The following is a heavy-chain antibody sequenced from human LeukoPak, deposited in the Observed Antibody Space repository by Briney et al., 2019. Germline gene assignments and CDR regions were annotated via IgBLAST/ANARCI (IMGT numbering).Heavy chain of an antibody. Sequence: GGSLRLSCAASGFTFSSYSMNWVRQAPGKGLEWVSSISSSSSYIYYADSVKGRFTISRDNAKNSLYLQMNSLRAEDTAVYYCARVTGDYGGNSADYWGQGTLVTVSS. V-gene: IGHV3-21*01. J-gene: IGHJ4*02. CDR1: GFTFSSYS. CDR2: ISSSSSYI. CDR3: ARVTGDYGGNSADY. D-gene: IGHD4-23*01.